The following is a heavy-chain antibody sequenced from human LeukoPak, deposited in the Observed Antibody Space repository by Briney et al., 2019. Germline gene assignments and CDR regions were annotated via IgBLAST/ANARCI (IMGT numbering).Heavy chain of an antibody. CDR1: GFTFSSYA. CDR3: ARDSEQLDY. V-gene: IGHV3-30-3*01. CDR2: ISYDGSNK. D-gene: IGHD6-13*01. J-gene: IGHJ4*02. Sequence: GGSLRLSCAASGFTFSSYAMHWVRQAPGKGLEWVAVISYDGSNKYYADSVKGRFTISRDNSKNTLYLQMNSLRAEDTAVYYCARDSEQLDYWGQGTLVTVSS.